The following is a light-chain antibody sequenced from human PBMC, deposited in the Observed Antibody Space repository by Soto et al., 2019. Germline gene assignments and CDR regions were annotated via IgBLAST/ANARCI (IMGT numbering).Light chain of an antibody. Sequence: DIQVTQSPPTLSASVGDRVTITCRASQTISTWMAWYQQKPGKAPKLLVYDASTLQSGDASRFSGSGSGTEFTLIISGLQHDDSATYYCQQYTNTNNPWMFGQGTKV. V-gene: IGKV1-5*01. J-gene: IGKJ1*01. CDR3: QQYTNTNNPWM. CDR2: DAS. CDR1: QTISTW.